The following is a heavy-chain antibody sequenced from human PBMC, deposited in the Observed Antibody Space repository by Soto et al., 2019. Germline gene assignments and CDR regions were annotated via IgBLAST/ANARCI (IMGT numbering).Heavy chain of an antibody. Sequence: SETLSLTCAVSGGSISSSSYYWGWIRQPPGKGLEWIGKIIYSGSTNYNPSLKSRVTISVDTSKNQFSLKLSSVTAADTAVYYCARVSGIYYYGMDVWGQGTTVTVSS. J-gene: IGHJ6*02. CDR3: ARVSGIYYYGMDV. V-gene: IGHV4-39*07. CDR1: GGSISSSSYY. D-gene: IGHD3-10*01. CDR2: IIYSGST.